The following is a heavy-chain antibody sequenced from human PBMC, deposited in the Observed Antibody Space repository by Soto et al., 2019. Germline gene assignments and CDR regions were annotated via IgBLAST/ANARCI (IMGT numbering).Heavy chain of an antibody. CDR2: TNQDGSGK. Sequence: EAQLVESGGGLVQPGGSLRLSCAASGFPFSGYWMSWVRHTPGKGREWVANTNQDGSGKYYMDSVKGRFTISKDNTENSLYLQMNSLGDDDTGVYYCARDGYHYVMDLWGQGTTVTVSS. CDR3: ARDGYHYVMDL. J-gene: IGHJ6*02. V-gene: IGHV3-7*04. CDR1: GFPFSGYW.